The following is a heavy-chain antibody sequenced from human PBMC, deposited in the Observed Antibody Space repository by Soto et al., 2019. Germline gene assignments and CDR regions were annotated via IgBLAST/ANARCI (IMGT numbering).Heavy chain of an antibody. CDR3: ARGPTYYYGSGRYLDY. V-gene: IGHV4-34*01. CDR2: INHSGST. Sequence: ASETLSLTCAVYGGSFSGYYWSWIRQPPGKGLEWIGEINHSGSTNYNPSLKSRINKSIDTSKNQFSLKMSSLTAADTAVYYCARGPTYYYGSGRYLDYWGQGTLVTVSS. D-gene: IGHD3-10*01. CDR1: GGSFSGYY. J-gene: IGHJ4*02.